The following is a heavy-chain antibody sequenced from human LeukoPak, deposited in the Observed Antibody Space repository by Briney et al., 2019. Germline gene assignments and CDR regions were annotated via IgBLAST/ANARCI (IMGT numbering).Heavy chain of an antibody. J-gene: IGHJ4*02. D-gene: IGHD1-26*01. CDR2: ISDSDGNT. CDR1: GFTFSSYA. V-gene: IGHV3-23*01. Sequence: GGSLRLSCAASGFTFSSYAMSWVRQAPGKGLEWVSAISDSDGNTYYADSVKGRFAISRDNSKNTLYLQMNSLRAEDTAVYYCASALRIYYYFDYWGQGTLVTVSS. CDR3: ASALRIYYYFDY.